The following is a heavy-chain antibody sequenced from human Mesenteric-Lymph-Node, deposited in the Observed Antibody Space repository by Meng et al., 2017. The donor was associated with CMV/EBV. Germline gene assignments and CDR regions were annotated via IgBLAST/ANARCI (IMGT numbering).Heavy chain of an antibody. CDR1: GYTFSSCV. V-gene: IGHV1-8*01. CDR3: ARGQAPPVVTPDY. CDR2: MNPNSGNT. Sequence: ASVKVSCKASGYTFSSCVINWVRQATGQGPEWMGWMNPNSGNTGFAQKFQGRVTMTRNTSISTVYMELSSLRSEDTAVYYCARGQAPPVVTPDYWGQGTLVTVSS. J-gene: IGHJ4*02. D-gene: IGHD4-23*01.